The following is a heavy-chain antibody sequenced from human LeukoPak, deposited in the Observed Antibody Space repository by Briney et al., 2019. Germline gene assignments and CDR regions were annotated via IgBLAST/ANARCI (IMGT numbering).Heavy chain of an antibody. J-gene: IGHJ4*02. CDR2: MSNSGENT. Sequence: HPGGSLRLSCAASGSTFSSYSMQWVRQTPGKGLEWVGIMSNSGENTFYGEAVKGRFTISRDNSQNTLYLQMNSLRPEDTAVYYCAKGGASVTRYVDYWGQGTLVTVSS. CDR1: GSTFSSYS. D-gene: IGHD4-17*01. V-gene: IGHV3-30*18. CDR3: AKGGASVTRYVDY.